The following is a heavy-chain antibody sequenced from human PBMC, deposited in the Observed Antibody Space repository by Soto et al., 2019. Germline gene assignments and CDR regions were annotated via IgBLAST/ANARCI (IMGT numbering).Heavy chain of an antibody. J-gene: IGHJ4*02. CDR3: ASQVDIVVVPAARLHY. Sequence: ASVKVSCKASGYTFTSYYMHWVRQAPGQGLEWMGIINPSGGSTSYAQKFQGRVTMTRDTSTSTVYMELSSLRSEDTAVYYCASQVDIVVVPAARLHYWGQGTLVTVSS. V-gene: IGHV1-46*03. CDR1: GYTFTSYY. D-gene: IGHD2-2*03. CDR2: INPSGGST.